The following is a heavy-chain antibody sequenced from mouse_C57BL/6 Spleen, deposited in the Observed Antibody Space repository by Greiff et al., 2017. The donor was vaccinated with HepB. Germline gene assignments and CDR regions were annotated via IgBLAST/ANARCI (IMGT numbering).Heavy chain of an antibody. CDR3: ARGPFLLRDDYFDY. CDR2: INPSNGGT. CDR1: GYTFTSYW. D-gene: IGHD2-1*01. V-gene: IGHV1-53*01. Sequence: QVQLKQPGTELVKPGASVKLSCKASGYTFTSYWMHWVKQRPGQGLEWIGNINPSNGGTNYNEKFKSKATLTVDKSSSTAYMQLSSLTSEDSAVYYCARGPFLLRDDYFDYWGQGTTLTVSS. J-gene: IGHJ2*01.